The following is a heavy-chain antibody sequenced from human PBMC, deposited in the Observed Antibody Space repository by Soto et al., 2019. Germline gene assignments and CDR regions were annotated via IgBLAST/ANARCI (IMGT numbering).Heavy chain of an antibody. CDR2: ISYDGSNK. CDR1: GFTFSSYA. J-gene: IGHJ6*02. Sequence: GGSLRLSCAASGFTFSSYAMHWVRQAPGKGLEWVAVISYDGSNKYYADSVKGRFTISRDNSKNTLYLQMNSLRAEDTAVYYCAKDRRTTVSYYYYGMDVWGQGTTVTVSS. V-gene: IGHV3-30-3*01. D-gene: IGHD4-4*01. CDR3: AKDRRTTVSYYYYGMDV.